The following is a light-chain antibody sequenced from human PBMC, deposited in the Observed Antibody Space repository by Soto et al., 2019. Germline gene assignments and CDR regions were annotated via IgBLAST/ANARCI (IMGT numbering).Light chain of an antibody. CDR1: QSVSSSY. V-gene: IGKV3D-7*01. Sequence: PGERVTLSCRASQSVSSSYLTWYQQKPGQAPRLLIYGASTRATSIPARFSGSGSGTDFTLTISSLQPEDFAVYYCQQDYNLPPLTFGGGTMVEIK. J-gene: IGKJ4*01. CDR3: QQDYNLPPLT. CDR2: GAS.